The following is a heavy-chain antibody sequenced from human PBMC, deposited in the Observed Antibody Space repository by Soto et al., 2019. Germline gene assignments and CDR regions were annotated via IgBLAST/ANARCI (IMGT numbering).Heavy chain of an antibody. CDR3: ARGDQGFDY. CDR2: TYYRSNWRH. CDR1: GDSVSSNTAA. D-gene: IGHD3-16*01. Sequence: SQTLSLTCAISGDSVSSNTAAWNWIRSSPSRGLEWLGRTYYRSNWRHDYAVSVKSRITVNPDTSKNQFSLQLNSVTPEDTAVYYCARGDQGFDYWGQGTLVTVSS. J-gene: IGHJ4*02. V-gene: IGHV6-1*01.